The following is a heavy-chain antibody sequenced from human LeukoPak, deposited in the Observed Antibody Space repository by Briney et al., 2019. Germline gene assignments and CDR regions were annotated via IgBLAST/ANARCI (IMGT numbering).Heavy chain of an antibody. CDR3: ARRGAHDAFDI. Sequence: GRSLRLSCAASGFTFSSYAMHCVRQTPGKGLEWVAVISYDGSNKYYADSVKGRFTISRDNSKNTLYLQMNSLRAEDTAVYYCARRGAHDAFDIWGQGSMVTVSS. CDR2: ISYDGSNK. V-gene: IGHV3-30-3*01. J-gene: IGHJ3*02. CDR1: GFTFSSYA. D-gene: IGHD3-10*01.